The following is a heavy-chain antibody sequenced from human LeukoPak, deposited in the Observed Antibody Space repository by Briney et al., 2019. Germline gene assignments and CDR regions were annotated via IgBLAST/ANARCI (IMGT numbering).Heavy chain of an antibody. V-gene: IGHV3-7*04. CDR1: GFTFSTYW. D-gene: IGHD2-15*01. J-gene: IGHJ4*02. Sequence: PGGSLRLSCTASGFTFSTYWMSWVRQAPGKGLEWVANVRQDGNEKYSVDSVKGRLTISRDNAKNSLYLQMNSLRAEDTAVYYCARPRGYCSGGSCFPPDYWGQGTLVTVSS. CDR2: VRQDGNEK. CDR3: ARPRGYCSGGSCFPPDY.